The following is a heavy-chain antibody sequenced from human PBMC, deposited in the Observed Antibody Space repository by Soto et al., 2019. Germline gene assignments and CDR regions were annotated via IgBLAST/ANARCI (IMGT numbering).Heavy chain of an antibody. Sequence: GASVKVSCKVSGYTLTELSMHWVRQAPGKGLEWMGGINPDHGVANYAQKFQGRVTITADKSTSTAYMELSSLRSEDTAVYYCARGPSAARPTYFDYWGQGTLVTVSS. J-gene: IGHJ4*02. CDR2: INPDHGVA. V-gene: IGHV1-24*01. CDR3: ARGPSAARPTYFDY. D-gene: IGHD6-6*01. CDR1: GYTLTELS.